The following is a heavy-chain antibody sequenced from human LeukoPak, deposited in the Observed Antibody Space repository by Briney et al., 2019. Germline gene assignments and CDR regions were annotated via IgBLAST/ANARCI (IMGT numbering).Heavy chain of an antibody. Sequence: PSETLSLTCTVSRGSISGYSWSWIRQPPGKGLEWIGSINYSGNTYYNPSLKSRVTISVDTSKNQFSLKLSSVTAADTAVYYCARDLAGSDYADSWGQGTLVTVSS. CDR2: INYSGNT. J-gene: IGHJ5*01. V-gene: IGHV4-39*07. CDR1: RGSISGYS. D-gene: IGHD4-17*01. CDR3: ARDLAGSDYADS.